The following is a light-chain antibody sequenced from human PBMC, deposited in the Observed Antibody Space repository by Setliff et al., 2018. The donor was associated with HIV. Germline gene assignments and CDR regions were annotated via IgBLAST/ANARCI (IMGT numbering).Light chain of an antibody. V-gene: IGLV2-14*01. J-gene: IGLJ2*01. CDR2: DVS. CDR1: SSDVGGYNH. Sequence: QSALTQPASVSGSPGQSITISCTGTSSDVGGYNHVSWYQQHPGKAPKVMIYDVSNRPSGVSYRFSGSKSGNTASLTISRLQAEDEADYYCSSYTSSSTLVVFGGGTKVTVL. CDR3: SSYTSSSTLVV.